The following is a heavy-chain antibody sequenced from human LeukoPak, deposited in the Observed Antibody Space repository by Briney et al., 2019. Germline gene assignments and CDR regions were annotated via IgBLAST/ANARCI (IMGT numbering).Heavy chain of an antibody. D-gene: IGHD6-13*01. CDR2: MNPNSGNT. CDR1: GYTFTSYD. Sequence: GASVKVSFKASGYTFTSYDINWVRQATGQGLEWMGWMNPNSGNTGYAQKFQGRVTMTRNTSISTAYMELSSLRSEDTAVYYCARFAVAAAAFDYWGQGTLVTVST. V-gene: IGHV1-8*01. J-gene: IGHJ4*02. CDR3: ARFAVAAAAFDY.